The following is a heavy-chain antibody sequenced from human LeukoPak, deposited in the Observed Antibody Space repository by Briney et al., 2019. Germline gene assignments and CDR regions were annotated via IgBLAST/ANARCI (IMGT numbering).Heavy chain of an antibody. CDR2: ISADKGNT. CDR1: GSTFTSYG. J-gene: IGHJ4*02. CDR3: ARDAVLMVYAMGLMIGTTTDY. V-gene: IGHV1-18*01. Sequence: ASVKASWKASGSTFTSYGIGWVRQAAGHGREWMGWISADKGNTNHTQKLQGRVTMTTDTSTSTAYRELRSLTSDYTGVYYWARDAVLMVYAMGLMIGTTTDYWGQGTLVTVSS. D-gene: IGHD2-8*01.